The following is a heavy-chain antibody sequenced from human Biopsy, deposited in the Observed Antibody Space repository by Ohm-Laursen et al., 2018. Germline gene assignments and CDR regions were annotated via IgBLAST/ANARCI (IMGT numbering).Heavy chain of an antibody. CDR2: ISYSRDT. D-gene: IGHD6-19*01. V-gene: IGHV4-59*08. CDR3: AKHGSGWTGDDAFHI. J-gene: IGHJ3*02. CDR1: GGSISGSS. Sequence: SETLSLTCTVSGGSISGSSWSWIRQAPGKGLGWIGYISYSRDTNYNPSLKSRITISVDTSKNQFSLKLTSVTAADTAVYYCAKHGSGWTGDDAFHIWGQGTMVTVSS.